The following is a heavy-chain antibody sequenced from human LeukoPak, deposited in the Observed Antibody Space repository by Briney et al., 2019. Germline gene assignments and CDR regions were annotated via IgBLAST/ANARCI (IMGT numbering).Heavy chain of an antibody. D-gene: IGHD3-16*01. V-gene: IGHV3-66*01. CDR3: AKDDDWGRYKH. CDR1: GFTVSGNY. J-gene: IGHJ1*01. Sequence: GGSLRLSCAASGFTVSGNYMNWVRQAPGKGLEWVSVIYSGGSTYYADSVKGRFTISRDNSKNTQSLQMNSLRAEDTAVYYCAKDDDWGRYKHWGQGTLVTVSS. CDR2: IYSGGST.